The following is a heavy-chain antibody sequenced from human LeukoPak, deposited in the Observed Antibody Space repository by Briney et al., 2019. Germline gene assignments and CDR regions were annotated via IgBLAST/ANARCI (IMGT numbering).Heavy chain of an antibody. J-gene: IGHJ4*02. Sequence: ASVKVSCKASGYTFTGYYMHWVRQAPGQGPEWMGWINPNSGGTNYAQKFQGRVTMTRDTSISTAYMELSRLRSDDTAVYYCARGPYYYDSSGYYDYWGQGTLVTVSS. CDR3: ARGPYYYDSSGYYDY. D-gene: IGHD3-22*01. CDR2: INPNSGGT. CDR1: GYTFTGYY. V-gene: IGHV1-2*02.